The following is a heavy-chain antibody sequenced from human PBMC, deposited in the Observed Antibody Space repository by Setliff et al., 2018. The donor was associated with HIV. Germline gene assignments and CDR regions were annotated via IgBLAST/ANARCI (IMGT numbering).Heavy chain of an antibody. CDR2: INHSGST. Sequence: SETLSLTCAVYVGSFNGYYWSWIRQPPGKGLEWIGEINHSGSTNYNPSLKSRLTISVDTSKNQFSLKLSSVTAADTAMYHCARGRVVVDNYYYYGIDVWGQGTTVTVSS. V-gene: IGHV4-34*01. D-gene: IGHD2-2*01. CDR1: VGSFNGYY. CDR3: ARGRVVVDNYYYYGIDV. J-gene: IGHJ6*02.